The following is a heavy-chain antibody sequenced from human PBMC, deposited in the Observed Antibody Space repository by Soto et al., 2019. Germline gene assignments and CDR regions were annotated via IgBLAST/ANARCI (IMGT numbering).Heavy chain of an antibody. CDR3: ARVSKSVSDY. CDR2: INSDGSST. CDR1: EFTFRSYG. J-gene: IGHJ4*02. V-gene: IGHV3-74*01. Sequence: GGSLRLSSAASEFTFRSYGMHWVRQAPGKGLVWVSRINSDGSSTSYADSVKGRFTISRDNAKNTLYLQMNSLRAEDTAVYYCARVSKSVSDYWGQGTLVTVSS.